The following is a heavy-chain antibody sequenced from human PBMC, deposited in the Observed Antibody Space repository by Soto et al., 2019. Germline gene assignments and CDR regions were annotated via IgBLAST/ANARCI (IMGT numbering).Heavy chain of an antibody. CDR2: YNPSIVYG. D-gene: IGHD3-22*01. Sequence: QVQLLQSGAEAKEPGASVKVSCKASGYTFHNYAISWVRQAPGQGLEWMGWYNPSIVYGQSAKNFQGRVSMTTDTSTNTAYMELKSLRSDDTATYYCARNSSDSYGWLDPWGQGTLVTVSS. CDR3: ARNSSDSYGWLDP. J-gene: IGHJ5*02. V-gene: IGHV1-18*04. CDR1: GYTFHNYA.